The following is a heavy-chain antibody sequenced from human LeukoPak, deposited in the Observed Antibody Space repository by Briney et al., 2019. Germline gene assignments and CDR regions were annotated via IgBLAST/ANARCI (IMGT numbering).Heavy chain of an antibody. V-gene: IGHV3-7*01. CDR3: ARLYYYDNSGYYNYYFYMDV. Sequence: PGGSLRLSCAGSGFTFSSYWMRWVRQAPGKGGEGVANIKQDGREKEYVDSVKGGFTISRDNGKNSLYLQMDRLRAEETAVYYCARLYYYDNSGYYNYYFYMDVWGKGTTVTVSS. CDR2: IKQDGREK. J-gene: IGHJ6*03. D-gene: IGHD3-22*01. CDR1: GFTFSSYW.